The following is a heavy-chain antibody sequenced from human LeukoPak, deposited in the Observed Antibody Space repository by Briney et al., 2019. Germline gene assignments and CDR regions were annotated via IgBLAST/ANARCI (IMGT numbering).Heavy chain of an antibody. CDR1: GFTFNRFW. CDR2: IKQDGSET. J-gene: IGHJ5*02. V-gene: IGHV3-7*01. D-gene: IGHD3-22*01. CDR3: ARKKYFYESSDFGWFAR. Sequence: GGSLRLSCAASGFTFNRFWMSWVRQAPGKGLEWVANIKQDGSETRYVASVKDRFSLSRDNAKNSLYLQMNSLIAAHTAVYYCARKKYFYESSDFGWFARWGQGPLVAVSS.